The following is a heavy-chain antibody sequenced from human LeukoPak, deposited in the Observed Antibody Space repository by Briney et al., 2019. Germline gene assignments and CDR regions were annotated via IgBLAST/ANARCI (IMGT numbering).Heavy chain of an antibody. Sequence: PSETLSLTCTVSGGSISSSSYYWGWIRQPPGKGLEWIGSIYYSGSTYYNPSLKSRVTISVDTSKNQFSLKLSSVTAADTAVYYCARHVLPGTGSAPFFDYWGQGTLVTVSS. CDR2: IYYSGST. CDR1: GGSISSSSYY. D-gene: IGHD2-8*02. V-gene: IGHV4-39*01. CDR3: ARHVLPGTGSAPFFDY. J-gene: IGHJ4*02.